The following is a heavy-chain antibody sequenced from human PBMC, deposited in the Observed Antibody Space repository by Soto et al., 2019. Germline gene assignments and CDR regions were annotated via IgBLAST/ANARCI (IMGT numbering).Heavy chain of an antibody. V-gene: IGHV3-23*01. CDR2: ISSSGDSP. Sequence: GGSLRLSCAASGFTFSNYAMSWVRQAPGKGLEWVSAISSSGDSPYYADSVKGRFTVSRDNSKNTLYLQMNSLRAEDTAVYYCARDSCSSTSCYENWFDPWGQGTLVTVSS. D-gene: IGHD2-2*01. CDR3: ARDSCSSTSCYENWFDP. CDR1: GFTFSNYA. J-gene: IGHJ5*02.